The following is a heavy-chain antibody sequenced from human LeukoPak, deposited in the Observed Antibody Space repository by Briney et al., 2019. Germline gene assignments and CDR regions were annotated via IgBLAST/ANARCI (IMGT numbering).Heavy chain of an antibody. D-gene: IGHD5-24*01. V-gene: IGHV3-21*01. CDR3: ARGATTTFDY. Sequence: GGSLRLSCATSGFTFSSYSMNWVRQAPGKGLEWVSSISSSSSYIYYADSVKGRFTISRDNAKNSLYLQMNSLRAEDTAVYYCARGATTTFDYWGQGTLVTVSS. CDR2: ISSSSSYI. J-gene: IGHJ4*02. CDR1: GFTFSSYS.